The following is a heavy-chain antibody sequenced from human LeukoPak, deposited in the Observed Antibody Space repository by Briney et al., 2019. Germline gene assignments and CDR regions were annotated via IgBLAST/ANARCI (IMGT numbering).Heavy chain of an antibody. J-gene: IGHJ6*03. V-gene: IGHV1-18*01. CDR3: ARRPLSYYYYYMDV. Sequence: GASVKVSCRASGYTVTSYGISWVRQAPGQGLEWMGWISAYNGNTNYAQKLQGRVTMTTDTSTSTAYMELRSLRSDDTSVYYCARRPLSYYYYYMDVWGKGTTVTVSS. CDR2: ISAYNGNT. CDR1: GYTVTSYG.